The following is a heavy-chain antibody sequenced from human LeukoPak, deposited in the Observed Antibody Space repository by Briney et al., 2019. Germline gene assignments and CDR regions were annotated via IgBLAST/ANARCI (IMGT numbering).Heavy chain of an antibody. V-gene: IGHV3-30*03. Sequence: GGSLRLSCAASGFTFSSYGMHWVRQAPGKGLEWVAVISYDGSNKYYADSVKGRFTISRDNSKNTLYLQMNGLRAEDTAVYYCARDPRGPTGYDSSGRDTFDSWGQGTLVTVSS. CDR3: ARDPRGPTGYDSSGRDTFDS. CDR2: ISYDGSNK. CDR1: GFTFSSYG. J-gene: IGHJ4*02. D-gene: IGHD3-22*01.